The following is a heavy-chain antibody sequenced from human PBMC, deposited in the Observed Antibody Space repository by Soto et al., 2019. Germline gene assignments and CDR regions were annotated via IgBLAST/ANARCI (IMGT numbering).Heavy chain of an antibody. J-gene: IGHJ6*02. D-gene: IGHD3-9*01. CDR2: IIPIFGTA. CDR3: ARELADRSTGFYSYGMDV. Sequence: QVQLVQSGAEVKKPGSSVKVSCKASGCTFSSYAISWVRQAPGQGLEWMGGIIPIFGTANYAQQFQGRDTITADESTSTYYMELSSLRSEDTAVYYCARELADRSTGFYSYGMDVWGQGTTVTGSS. V-gene: IGHV1-69*01. CDR1: GCTFSSYA.